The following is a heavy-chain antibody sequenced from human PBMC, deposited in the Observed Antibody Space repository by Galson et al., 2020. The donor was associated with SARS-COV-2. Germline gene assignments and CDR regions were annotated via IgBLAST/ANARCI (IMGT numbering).Heavy chain of an antibody. CDR3: ARDPSGATFDS. Sequence: SETLSLTCAISGDSVSSNSAAWNWIRQSPSGGLEWLGRTYYRSKWYNNYAVSVKSRITVNPDTSRNQFSLQLNAVTPEDTAVYYCARDPSGATFDSWGQGTLVIVSS. CDR1: GDSVSSNSAA. J-gene: IGHJ4*02. V-gene: IGHV6-1*01. D-gene: IGHD3-10*01. CDR2: TYYRSKWYN.